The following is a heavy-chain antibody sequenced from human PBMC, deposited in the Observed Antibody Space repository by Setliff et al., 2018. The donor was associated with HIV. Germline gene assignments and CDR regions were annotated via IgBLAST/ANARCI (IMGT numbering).Heavy chain of an antibody. J-gene: IGHJ5*01. D-gene: IGHD3-10*01. CDR1: GGTFSSFV. CDR2: VIPMYDTR. CDR3: ARSRTDDGSGRYYNNDWFDS. V-gene: IGHV1-69*13. Sequence: SVKVSCKTSGGTFSSFVITWVRQAPGRGLEWMGGVIPMYDTRNYARKFQGRVTITADESTSTAYMELSSLRSEDTAVYYCARSRTDDGSGRYYNNDWFDSWGQGTLVTVSS.